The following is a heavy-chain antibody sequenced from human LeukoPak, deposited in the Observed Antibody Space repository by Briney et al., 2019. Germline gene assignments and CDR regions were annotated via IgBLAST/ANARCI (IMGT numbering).Heavy chain of an antibody. CDR2: FNPEDAEI. D-gene: IGHD2-15*01. CDR1: GNTLTDLS. J-gene: IGHJ4*02. V-gene: IGHV1-24*01. Sequence: ASVKVSCKVSGNTLTDLSIHWVRQAPGKGLDWMGGFNPEDAEIIYAEKFQDRVTMTEDPSTDTAYLELSSLRSEDTAVYYCAAEGQWSLVHYFNSWGQGTLVTVSS. CDR3: AAEGQWSLVHYFNS.